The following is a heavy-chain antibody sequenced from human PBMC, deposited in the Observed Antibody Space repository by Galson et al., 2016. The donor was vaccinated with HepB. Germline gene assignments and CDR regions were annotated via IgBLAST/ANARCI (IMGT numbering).Heavy chain of an antibody. CDR3: VRDHSSGGYEGYFDH. D-gene: IGHD6-19*01. CDR2: ISHDGRDK. Sequence: SLRLSCAASGFTFRTYAMHWVRQAPGKGLEWVAVISHDGRDKKYADSVKGRFTISRDNPNTLYLQMSSLRAEATAVYYCVRDHSSGGYEGYFDHWGQGTLVSVSS. V-gene: IGHV3-30*04. CDR1: GFTFRTYA. J-gene: IGHJ4*02.